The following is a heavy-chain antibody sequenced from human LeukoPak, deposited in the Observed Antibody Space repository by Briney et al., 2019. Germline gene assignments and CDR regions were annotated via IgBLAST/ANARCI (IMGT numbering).Heavy chain of an antibody. J-gene: IGHJ5*02. V-gene: IGHV3-23*01. CDR1: GFTFSSFV. Sequence: PGGSLRLSCAASGFTFSSFVMSWVRQAPGKGLEWVSGISGSGGSTYYADSVKGRFTISRDNSKNTLYLQMNSLRAEDTAVYYCAKDNAHSSSWYVPNWFDPWGQGTLVTVSS. D-gene: IGHD6-13*01. CDR2: ISGSGGST. CDR3: AKDNAHSSSWYVPNWFDP.